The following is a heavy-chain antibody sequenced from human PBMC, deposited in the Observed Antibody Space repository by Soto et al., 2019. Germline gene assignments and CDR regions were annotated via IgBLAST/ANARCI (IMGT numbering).Heavy chain of an antibody. Sequence: SETLSLTCTVSGASVSSGDYYWTWIRQPPGKDLEWIGYIYSSGNTNYNPSLRSRVTMSKDTSKNQFSLKLSSVTAADTAVYYGARRVTGGGERFDPWGQGTLVTVSS. D-gene: IGHD7-27*01. CDR3: ARRVTGGGERFDP. CDR2: IYSSGNT. CDR1: GASVSSGDYY. J-gene: IGHJ5*02. V-gene: IGHV4-30-4*01.